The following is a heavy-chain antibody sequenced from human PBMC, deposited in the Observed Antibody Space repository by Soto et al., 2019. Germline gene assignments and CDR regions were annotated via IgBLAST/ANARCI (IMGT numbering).Heavy chain of an antibody. Sequence: QVQLVQSGAEVKKPGSSVKVSCKAPGGTFSSYAISWVRQAPGPGLEWMGGIIPIFGTAKYAQNFPGRVTITGDESTSTGYMELSSLRSEDTAVYYCARSQGGSSSLDIYYYYYYGMDVWGQGTTVTVSS. CDR1: GGTFSSYA. CDR3: ARSQGGSSSLDIYYYYYYGMDV. V-gene: IGHV1-69*01. CDR2: IIPIFGTA. D-gene: IGHD2-15*01. J-gene: IGHJ6*02.